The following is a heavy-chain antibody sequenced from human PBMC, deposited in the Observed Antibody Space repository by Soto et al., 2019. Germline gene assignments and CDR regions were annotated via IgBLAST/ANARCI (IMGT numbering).Heavy chain of an antibody. V-gene: IGHV3-33*01. CDR2: IWYDGSEK. Sequence: QVQLVESGVGVVQPGKSLRLSCAASGFSFSTYGMHWVRQAPGRGLEWVALIWYDGSEKYYADSVTGRFTISRDNFRRIVSLNMHSLRDDDTAVYCCAGAAKSAGPTYWGQGTMVTVSS. D-gene: IGHD6-25*01. CDR1: GFSFSTYG. CDR3: AGAAKSAGPTY. J-gene: IGHJ4*02.